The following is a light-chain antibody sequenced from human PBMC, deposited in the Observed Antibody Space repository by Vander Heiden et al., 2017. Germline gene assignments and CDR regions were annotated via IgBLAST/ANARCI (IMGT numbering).Light chain of an antibody. CDR3: QRYCTTLRS. CDR1: QSIISSY. CDR2: GSS. V-gene: IGKV3-20*01. J-gene: IGKJ1*01. Sequence: EIVLTQSPATTSLSPRERATLSCRASQSIISSYFAWYQQKPGQAPRLLIYGSSPRATPIPDRFSGSGSGTAFTLTISRLEPEDFAVYFCQRYCTTLRSFGQGTKVEIK.